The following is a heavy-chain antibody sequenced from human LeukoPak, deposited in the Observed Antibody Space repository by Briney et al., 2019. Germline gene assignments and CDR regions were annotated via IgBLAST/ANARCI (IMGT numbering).Heavy chain of an antibody. CDR1: GFTFSSYG. J-gene: IGHJ4*02. CDR3: AGGSGWVTDS. Sequence: GGSLRLSCAASGFTFSSYGMHWVRQAPGKGLEWVAFIRYDGSNKYYADSVKGRFTISRDNSKNTLYLQMNSLRAEDTAVYFCAGGSGWVTDSWGQGTLVTVSA. D-gene: IGHD6-19*01. CDR2: IRYDGSNK. V-gene: IGHV3-30*02.